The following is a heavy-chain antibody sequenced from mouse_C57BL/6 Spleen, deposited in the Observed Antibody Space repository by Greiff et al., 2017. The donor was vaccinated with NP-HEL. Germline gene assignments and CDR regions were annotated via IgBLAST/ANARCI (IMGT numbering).Heavy chain of an antibody. D-gene: IGHD1-1*01. CDR2: ILPGSGST. CDR1: GYTFTGYW. CDR3: ARKATVVNPSGYFDY. J-gene: IGHJ2*01. V-gene: IGHV1-9*01. Sequence: VQVVESGAELMKPGASVKLSCKATGYTFTGYWIEWVKQRPGHGLEWIGEILPGSGSTNYNEKFKGKATFTADTSSNTAYMQLSSLTTEDSSIYYCARKATVVNPSGYFDYWGQGTTLTVSS.